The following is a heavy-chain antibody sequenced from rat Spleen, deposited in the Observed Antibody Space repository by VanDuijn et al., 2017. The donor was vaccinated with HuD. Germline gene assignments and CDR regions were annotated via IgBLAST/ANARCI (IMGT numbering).Heavy chain of an antibody. Sequence: EVQLVESGGGLVQPGGSLKLFCAASGFTFSDYNMAWVRQAPKKGLEWVATIIYDGSRTFYRDSVKGRFTVSRDNAKSTLYLQMDSLQTEDTAIYFCTRTYGGYTSHWFAYWGQGTLVTVSS. CDR3: TRTYGGYTSHWFAY. V-gene: IGHV5S10*01. CDR1: GFTFSDYN. J-gene: IGHJ3*01. D-gene: IGHD1-11*01. CDR2: IIYDGSRT.